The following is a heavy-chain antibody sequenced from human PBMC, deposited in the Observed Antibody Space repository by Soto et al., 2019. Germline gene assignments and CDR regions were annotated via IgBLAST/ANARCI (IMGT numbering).Heavy chain of an antibody. CDR1: GFTFSSYA. Sequence: PGGSLRLSCAASGFTFSSYAMHWVRQAPGKGLEWVAVISYDGSNKYYADSVKGRFTISRDNSKNTLYLQMNSLRAEDTAVYYCARALLIWYSSDLRNGGMDVWGQGTTVTVSS. D-gene: IGHD6-25*01. V-gene: IGHV3-30-3*01. CDR2: ISYDGSNK. CDR3: ARALLIWYSSDLRNGGMDV. J-gene: IGHJ6*02.